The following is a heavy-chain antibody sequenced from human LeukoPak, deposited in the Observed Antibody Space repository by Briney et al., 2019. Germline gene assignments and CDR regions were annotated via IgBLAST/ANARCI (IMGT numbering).Heavy chain of an antibody. V-gene: IGHV3-30*18. CDR3: AKAQDRDGYTFDY. J-gene: IGHJ4*02. CDR2: ISYDGSNK. CDR1: GFTFSSYG. D-gene: IGHD5-24*01. Sequence: GGFLRISCAASGFTFSSYGMHWVRQAPGKGLEWVAVISYDGSNKYYADSVKGRFTISSDNSKNTLYLQMNSLRAEDTAVYYCAKAQDRDGYTFDYWGQGTLVTVSS.